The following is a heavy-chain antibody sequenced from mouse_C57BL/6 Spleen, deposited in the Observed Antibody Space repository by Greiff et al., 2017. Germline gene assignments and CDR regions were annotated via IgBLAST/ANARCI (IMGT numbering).Heavy chain of an antibody. V-gene: IGHV14-4*01. CDR3: TTSGNYEDYYAMDY. J-gene: IGHJ4*01. CDR2: IDPENGDT. Sequence: EVQLQESGAELVRPGASVKLSCTASGFNIKDDYMHWVKQRPEQGLEWIGWIDPENGDTEYASKFQGKATITAYTSSNTAYLQLSCLTSEDTAVYYCTTSGNYEDYYAMDYWGQGTSVTVSS. CDR1: GFNIKDDY. D-gene: IGHD2-1*01.